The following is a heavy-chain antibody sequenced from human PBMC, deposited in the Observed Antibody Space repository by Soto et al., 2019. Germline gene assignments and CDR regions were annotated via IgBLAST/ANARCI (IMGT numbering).Heavy chain of an antibody. J-gene: IGHJ6*01. CDR1: CSTCPSYG. Sequence: QVQLVQSGAEVKKPGASVKVSCKASCSTCPSYGITWVRQATEQGLEWMGWISAYNGNTNYAQKRQGRVTMTTDTSTSTAYMELRSLGSDDTAVYYCARVQAVRSSSSSDYNYGMDVWCQGTTVTVSS. CDR2: ISAYNGNT. V-gene: IGHV1-18*01. D-gene: IGHD6-6*01. CDR3: ARVQAVRSSSSSDYNYGMDV.